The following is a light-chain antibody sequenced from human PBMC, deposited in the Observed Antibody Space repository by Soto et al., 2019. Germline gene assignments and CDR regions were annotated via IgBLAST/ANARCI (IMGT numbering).Light chain of an antibody. CDR2: EVT. Sequence: QSALTQPASVSGSPGQSITISCTGTSSDVGSYNFVSWYQQHPGKAPKVMIYEVTKRPSGVSDRFSGSKSGNTASLTISGLQAEDEADYYCCSSAGTSTMVFGGGTKLTVL. J-gene: IGLJ2*01. CDR1: SSDVGSYNF. V-gene: IGLV2-23*02. CDR3: CSSAGTSTMV.